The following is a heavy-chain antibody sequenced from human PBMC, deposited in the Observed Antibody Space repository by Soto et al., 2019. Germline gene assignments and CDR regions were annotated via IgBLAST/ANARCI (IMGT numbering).Heavy chain of an antibody. J-gene: IGHJ6*03. V-gene: IGHV1-8*02. CDR3: ARTYSSSSSYFYYYIEV. D-gene: IGHD6-6*01. Sequence: ASVKASSKAPGYTFTSYGLSSVRQAPGQGLEWMGWMNANSGNTSYAQKFQGRVTMTRNTSIGTAYMELSSLRSEDTAVYYCARTYSSSSSYFYYYIEVWGKGPTVTVSS. CDR1: GYTFTSYG. CDR2: MNANSGNT.